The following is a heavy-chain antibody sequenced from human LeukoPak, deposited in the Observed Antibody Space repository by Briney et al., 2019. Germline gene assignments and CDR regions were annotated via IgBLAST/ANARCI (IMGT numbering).Heavy chain of an antibody. Sequence: SGYYWSWIRQPPGKGXEWIGSIYHSGSTYYNPSLKSRVTISVDTSKNQFSLKLSSVTAADTAVYYCAXXXAXXGXXNXXYXXVWGKGTTVTVSS. CDR1: SGYY. V-gene: IGHV4-38-2*01. CDR3: AXXXAXXGXXNXXYXXV. CDR2: IYHSGST. D-gene: IGHD6-13*01. J-gene: IGHJ6*03.